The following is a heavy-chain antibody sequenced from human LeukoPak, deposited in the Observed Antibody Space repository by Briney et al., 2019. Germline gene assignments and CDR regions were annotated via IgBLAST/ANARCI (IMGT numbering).Heavy chain of an antibody. V-gene: IGHV4-34*01. D-gene: IGHD4-11*01. CDR2: INHSGKI. CDR3: ARLDYSDSYFDN. J-gene: IGHJ4*02. Sequence: PSETLSLTCAVSGGSFSGYYWSWIRQSPVKGLEWIGEINHSGKINYNPSLRSRVSILVDTSKNQFSLTLSSVIDADTAVYYCARLDYSDSYFDNWGQGTLVTVSS. CDR1: GGSFSGYY.